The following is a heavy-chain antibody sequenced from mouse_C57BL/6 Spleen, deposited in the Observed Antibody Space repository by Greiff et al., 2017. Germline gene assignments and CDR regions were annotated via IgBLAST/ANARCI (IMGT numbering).Heavy chain of an antibody. D-gene: IGHD2-3*01. CDR1: GYYFTGNY. V-gene: IGHV1-42*01. CDR3: VSCYDGFYARVQ. CDR2: INPTTGGT. Sequence: EVQLQQSVPELVKPGASVKLSCKASGYYFTGNYMNWVKQSPEKSLEWIGEINPTTGGTTYNQKFKAKATFTVDTSSSTAYMQLKSQTAEDCAVYYCVSCYDGFYARVQGCQGISDTVS. J-gene: IGHJ4*01.